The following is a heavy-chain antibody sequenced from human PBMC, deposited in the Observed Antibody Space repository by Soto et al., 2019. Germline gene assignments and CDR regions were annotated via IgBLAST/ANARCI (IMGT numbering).Heavy chain of an antibody. J-gene: IGHJ4*02. CDR3: AKGYCSSTSCPGYY. D-gene: IGHD2-2*01. V-gene: IGHV3-23*01. CDR1: GFTFSSYA. Sequence: GGSLRLSCAASGFTFSSYAMSWVRQAPGKGLEWVSDISGSGGSTYYADSVKGRFTISRDNSKNTLWLQMNSLRAEDTAVYYCAKGYCSSTSCPGYYWGQGTLVTVSS. CDR2: ISGSGGST.